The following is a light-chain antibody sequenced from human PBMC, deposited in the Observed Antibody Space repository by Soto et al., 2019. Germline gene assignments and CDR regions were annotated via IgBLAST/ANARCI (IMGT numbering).Light chain of an antibody. J-gene: IGKJ4*01. Sequence: EIVLTQSPATLSLSPGERATLSCRASQSVSSYLAWYQQKPGQAPRLLIYDASNRATGIPARFSGSGSGTDFTRTISRLEPEDVAVYYWQQRTNWPLTFVGVTKVEIK. CDR1: QSVSSY. V-gene: IGKV3-11*01. CDR2: DAS. CDR3: QQRTNWPLT.